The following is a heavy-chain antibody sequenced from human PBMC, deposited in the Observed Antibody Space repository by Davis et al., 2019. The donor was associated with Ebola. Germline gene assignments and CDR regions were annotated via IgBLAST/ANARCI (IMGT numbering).Heavy chain of an antibody. J-gene: IGHJ6*02. CDR3: AREGDIVVVPAAIPGPGYYGMDV. CDR1: GGTFSSYA. D-gene: IGHD2-2*02. CDR2: IIPIFGTA. V-gene: IGHV1-69*05. Sequence: AASVKVSCKASGGTFSSYAISWVRQAPGQGLEWMGGIIPIFGTANYAQKLQGRVTMTTDTSTSTAYMELRSLRSDDTAVYYCAREGDIVVVPAAIPGPGYYGMDVWGQGTTVTVSS.